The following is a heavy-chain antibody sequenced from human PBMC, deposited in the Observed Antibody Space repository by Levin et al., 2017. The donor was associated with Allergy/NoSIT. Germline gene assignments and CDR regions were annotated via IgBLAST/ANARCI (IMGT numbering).Heavy chain of an antibody. V-gene: IGHV3-30*04. CDR2: ISYDGSNK. CDR3: ARDCSGPLGF. CDR1: GFTFSSYA. Sequence: PGGSLRLSCAASGFTFSSYAMHWVRQAPGKGLEWVAVISYDGSNKYYADSVKGRFTISRDNSKNTLYLQMNSLRAEDTAVYYCARDCSGPLGFWGQGTLVTVSS. D-gene: IGHD2-15*01. J-gene: IGHJ4*02.